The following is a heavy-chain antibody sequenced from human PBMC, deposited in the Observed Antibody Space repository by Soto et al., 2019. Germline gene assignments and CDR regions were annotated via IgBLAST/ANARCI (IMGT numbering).Heavy chain of an antibody. D-gene: IGHD3-10*01. CDR1: GFTFSNYA. CDR2: ISGSGGST. J-gene: IGHJ4*02. V-gene: IGHV3-23*01. CDR3: AKGPLDYGSRPEY. Sequence: EVQLLESGGGLVQPGGSLRLSCAASGFTFSNYAMIWVRQAPGKGLEWVSGISGSGGSTYCADSVKGRFTISRDNSKNTLYLQVNSLRAEDTAVYYCAKGPLDYGSRPEYWGQGTLVTVSS.